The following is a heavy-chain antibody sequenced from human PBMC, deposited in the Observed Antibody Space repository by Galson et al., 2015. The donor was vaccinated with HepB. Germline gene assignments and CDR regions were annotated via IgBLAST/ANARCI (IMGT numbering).Heavy chain of an antibody. J-gene: IGHJ4*02. Sequence: QSGAEVTKPGESLKISCTGSRASLRNYWIGWVRQQPGKGLEWMGIIYPRDSDTRYSPSFQGQITISADDSISTAYLQWSSLKVSDTAIYYCARQVVGAANFEYWGQGTLVTVSS. CDR3: ARQVVGAANFEY. CDR2: IYPRDSDT. V-gene: IGHV5-51*01. CDR1: RASLRNYW. D-gene: IGHD2-15*01.